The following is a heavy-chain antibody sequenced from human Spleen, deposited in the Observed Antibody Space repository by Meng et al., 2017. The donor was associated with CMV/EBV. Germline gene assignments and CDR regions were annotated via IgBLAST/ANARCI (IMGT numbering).Heavy chain of an antibody. CDR3: AIVAYGMGSYWGDFDY. V-gene: IGHV3-74*01. CDR2: IIGDGTTT. CDR1: GFTFSSYC. J-gene: IGHJ4*02. D-gene: IGHD3-10*01. Sequence: GECTRRSCAASGFTFSSYCIYWVRKVPGKWLGWVSRIIGDGTTTKYADSVKGRFTISRDNAKSTLYLQMNSLRAEATAIYYPAIVAYGMGSYWGDFDYWGQGAPVTVSS.